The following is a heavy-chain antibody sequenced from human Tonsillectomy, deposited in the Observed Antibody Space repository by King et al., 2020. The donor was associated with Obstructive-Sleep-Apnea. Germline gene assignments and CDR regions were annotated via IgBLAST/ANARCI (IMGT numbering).Heavy chain of an antibody. CDR3: ATYGDYPGSSFDY. CDR2: ISYDGSDK. CDR1: GFTFSTYE. V-gene: IGHV3-30*04. Sequence: VQLVESGGGVVQPGRSLRLSCAASGFTFSTYEMHWVRQAPGKWLEWVAVISYDGSDKYYADSVKGRFTISRDNSKNTLSLQMNSLTTEDTAVFYCATYGDYPGSSFDYWGQGTLVTVSS. D-gene: IGHD4-17*01. J-gene: IGHJ4*02.